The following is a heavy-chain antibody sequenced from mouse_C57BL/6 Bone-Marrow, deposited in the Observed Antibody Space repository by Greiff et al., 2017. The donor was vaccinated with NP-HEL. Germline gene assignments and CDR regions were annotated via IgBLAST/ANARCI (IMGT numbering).Heavy chain of an antibody. Sequence: VQLVESGPGLVQPSQSLSITCTVSGFSLTSYGVHWVRQSPGKGLEWLGVIWRGGSTDYNAAFMSRLSITKDNSKSQVFFKMNSLQADDTAIYYCAKNRYYGNYDWYFDVWGTGTTVTVSS. CDR1: GFSLTSYG. D-gene: IGHD2-1*01. V-gene: IGHV2-5*01. J-gene: IGHJ1*03. CDR3: AKNRYYGNYDWYFDV. CDR2: IWRGGST.